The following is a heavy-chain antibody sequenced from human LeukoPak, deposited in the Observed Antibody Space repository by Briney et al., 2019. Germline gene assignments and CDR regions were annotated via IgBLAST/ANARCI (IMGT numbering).Heavy chain of an antibody. V-gene: IGHV1-69*01. J-gene: IGHJ4*02. CDR2: IIPIFGTA. Sequence: SVKVSCKASGGTFSSYAISWVRQATGQGLEWMGGIIPIFGTANYAQKFQGRVTITADEPTSTAYMELSSLRSEDTAVYYCARGAMIVVVTLDYWGQGTLVTVSS. CDR1: GGTFSSYA. CDR3: ARGAMIVVVTLDY. D-gene: IGHD3-22*01.